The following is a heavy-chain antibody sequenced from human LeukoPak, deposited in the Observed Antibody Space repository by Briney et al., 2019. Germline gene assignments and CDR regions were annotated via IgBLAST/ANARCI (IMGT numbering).Heavy chain of an antibody. D-gene: IGHD2-21*02. Sequence: ASVKVSCKASGYNVNDFYTHWLRQAPGQGLEWMGWISPKSGGTNYAQKFKGRLTVTRDTSISTAYMELSWLTSDDTALYYCARGRVRCIGGNCYSYAFDIWGQGTMVTVSS. CDR3: ARGRVRCIGGNCYSYAFDI. V-gene: IGHV1-2*02. CDR1: GYNVNDFY. J-gene: IGHJ3*02. CDR2: ISPKSGGT.